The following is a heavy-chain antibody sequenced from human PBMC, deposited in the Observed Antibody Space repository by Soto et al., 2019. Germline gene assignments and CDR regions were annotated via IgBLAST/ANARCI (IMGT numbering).Heavy chain of an antibody. V-gene: IGHV2-70*04. CDR1: GFSLSTSGMR. CDR3: AREFVVVVAATSYFDY. D-gene: IGHD2-15*01. CDR2: IDWDDDK. J-gene: IGHJ4*02. Sequence: SGPTLVNPTQTLTLTCTFSGFSLSTSGMRVSWIRQPPGKALEWLARIDWDDDKFYSTSLKSRLTISKDTSKNQVVLTMTNMDPVDTATDYCAREFVVVVAATSYFDYWGQGTLVTVSS.